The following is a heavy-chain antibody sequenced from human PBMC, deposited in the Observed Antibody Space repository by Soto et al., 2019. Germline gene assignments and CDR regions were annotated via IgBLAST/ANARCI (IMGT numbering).Heavy chain of an antibody. CDR1: GDSISSPDYY. D-gene: IGHD3-16*01. CDR3: ARVTFTPNWFDS. V-gene: IGHV4-30-4*01. Sequence: SETLSLTCTVSGDSISSPDYYWSWIRQAPGKGLELIGYVYYRGSIYYTPSFESRVSISIDTSKNQFSLRLTSVTAADSAVYFCARVTFTPNWFDSWGQGILVTVSS. J-gene: IGHJ5*01. CDR2: VYYRGSI.